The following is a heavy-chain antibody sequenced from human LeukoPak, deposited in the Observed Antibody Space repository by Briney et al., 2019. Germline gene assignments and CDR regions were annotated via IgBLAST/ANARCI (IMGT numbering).Heavy chain of an antibody. D-gene: IGHD1-26*01. CDR3: ARHGIVGASRTAYFYYYMDV. J-gene: IGHJ6*03. CDR1: GFTFSSYW. V-gene: IGHV3-74*03. CDR2: INTDGSES. Sequence: TGGSLRLSCVASGFTFSSYWMHWVRQAPGKGLVWVSRINTDGSESTYADSVKGRFTISRDNAKNTLYLQMNSLRAEDTAVYYCARHGIVGASRTAYFYYYMDVWGKGTTVTVSS.